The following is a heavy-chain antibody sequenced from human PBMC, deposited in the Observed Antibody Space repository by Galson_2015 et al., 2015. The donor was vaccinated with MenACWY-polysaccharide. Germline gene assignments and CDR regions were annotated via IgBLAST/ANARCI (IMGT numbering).Heavy chain of an antibody. Sequence: CAISGDSVSSNPASWNWIRQSPSRGLEWLGRTYYGSQWYTDYAVSVKSRISINADASQNQFSLQLNSVTPEDTAVYYCARDRGRHSHGPPYYFDFWGQGTLVTVSS. CDR2: TYYGSQWYT. D-gene: IGHD5-24*01. CDR1: GDSVSSNPAS. J-gene: IGHJ4*02. V-gene: IGHV6-1*01. CDR3: ARDRGRHSHGPPYYFDF.